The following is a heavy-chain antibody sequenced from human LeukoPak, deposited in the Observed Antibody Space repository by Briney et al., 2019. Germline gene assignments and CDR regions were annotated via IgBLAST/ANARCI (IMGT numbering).Heavy chain of an antibody. J-gene: IGHJ5*02. CDR2: ISSSSSTI. D-gene: IGHD3-10*01. V-gene: IGHV3-48*01. Sequence: GGSLRLSCAASGFTFSSYSMNWVRQTPGKVLEWVSYISSSSSTIYYADSVKGRFTISRDNAKNSLYLQMNSLRAEDTAVYYCARSGSYLRLDPWGQGTLVTVSS. CDR3: ARSGSYLRLDP. CDR1: GFTFSSYS.